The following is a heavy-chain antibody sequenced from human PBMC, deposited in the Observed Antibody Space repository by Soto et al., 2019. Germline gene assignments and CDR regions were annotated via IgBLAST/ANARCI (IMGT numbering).Heavy chain of an antibody. Sequence: GGSLRLSCAASGFTFGAFAMAWVRQRPGNGLEWVSSLSGGGGSTYYNNSVRGRFTISRDNAKRSLYLQMMSLTAEDTAIYYCVRGGGGGMFDPWGQGTMVTVSS. D-gene: IGHD2-15*01. V-gene: IGHV3-23*01. CDR1: GFTFGAFA. CDR3: VRGGGGGMFDP. J-gene: IGHJ5*02. CDR2: LSGGGGST.